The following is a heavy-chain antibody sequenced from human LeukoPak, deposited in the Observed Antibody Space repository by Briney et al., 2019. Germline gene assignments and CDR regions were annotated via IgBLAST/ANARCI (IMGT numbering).Heavy chain of an antibody. CDR1: GDSISNFY. D-gene: IGHD2-8*01. V-gene: IGHV4-59*08. Sequence: SETLSLTCSVSGDSISNFYWNWIRQPPGKRLEWIGNIHYSGNSNYNPSLQSRVNISIDTSRKQLFLKLSSVTAADTAVYYCALAPNSNWFDFWGQGTLVTVSS. CDR3: ALAPNSNWFDF. J-gene: IGHJ5*01. CDR2: IHYSGNS.